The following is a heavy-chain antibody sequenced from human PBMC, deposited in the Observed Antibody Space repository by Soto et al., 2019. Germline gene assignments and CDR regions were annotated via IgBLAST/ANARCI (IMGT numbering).Heavy chain of an antibody. CDR3: ARDPGYYGSGPAEGRGWLDP. J-gene: IGHJ5*02. Sequence: PSETLSLTCAVSGGSISSSNWWSWVRQPPGKGLEWIGEIYHSGSTNYNPSLKSRVTISVDKSKNQFSLKLSSVTAADTAVYYCARDPGYYGSGPAEGRGWLDPWGQGTLVTVYS. CDR2: IYHSGST. D-gene: IGHD3-10*01. V-gene: IGHV4-4*02. CDR1: GGSISSSNW.